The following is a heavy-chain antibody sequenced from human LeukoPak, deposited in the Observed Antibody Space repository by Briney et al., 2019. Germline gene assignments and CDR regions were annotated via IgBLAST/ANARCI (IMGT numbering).Heavy chain of an antibody. CDR3: ARWNLGELLVVNWFDS. CDR2: IRAYNGDT. CDR1: D. V-gene: IGHV1-18*01. D-gene: IGHD3-16*01. Sequence: DISWVRQAPGQGLEWMGWIRAYNGDTKYAEKFQGRVTMTTDTSTSTVYMELRGLRSDDTAVYYCARWNLGELLVVNWFDSWGQGTRVIVSS. J-gene: IGHJ5*01.